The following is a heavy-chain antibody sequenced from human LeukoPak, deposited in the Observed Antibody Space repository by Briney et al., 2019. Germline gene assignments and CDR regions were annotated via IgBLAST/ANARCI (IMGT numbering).Heavy chain of an antibody. Sequence: GEPLKISAKGFESSLSYYLIAWLRQIPGKGLGWMGIIYLGDAETRNSPSFQGQVTISAAKPISTAYLQWSSLRTSDTPMYYCARCGEMATIGSCYFDFGGWGNWVTV. CDR2: IYLGDAET. D-gene: IGHD5-24*01. V-gene: IGHV5-51*04. CDR3: ARCGEMATIGSCYFDF. J-gene: IGHJ4*02. CDR1: ESSLSYYL.